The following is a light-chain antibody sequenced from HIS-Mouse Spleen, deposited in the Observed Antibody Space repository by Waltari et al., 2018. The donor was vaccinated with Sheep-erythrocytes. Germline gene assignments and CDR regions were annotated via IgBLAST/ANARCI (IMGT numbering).Light chain of an antibody. CDR2: QDS. Sequence: SYELTQPPSVSVSPGQTASIPCSGDTLGDKYACWSQQKPGHSPVLVIYQDSKRPSGIPERFSGSNSGNTATLTISGTQAMDEADYYCQAWDSSTVVFGGGTKLTVL. CDR1: TLGDKY. V-gene: IGLV3-1*01. J-gene: IGLJ2*01. CDR3: QAWDSSTVV.